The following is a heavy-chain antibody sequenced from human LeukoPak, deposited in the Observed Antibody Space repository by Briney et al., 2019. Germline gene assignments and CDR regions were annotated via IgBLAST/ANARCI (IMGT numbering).Heavy chain of an antibody. CDR3: AKRSGLTFGYFDL. J-gene: IGHJ2*01. Sequence: GGSLRLSCAASGFTFSSYGMHWVRQAPGKGLEWVAVIWYDGSNKYYADSVKGRFTISRDNSKNTLYLQMNSLRAEDTAVYHCAKRSGLTFGYFDLWGRGTLVTVSS. V-gene: IGHV3-33*06. D-gene: IGHD3-10*01. CDR2: IWYDGSNK. CDR1: GFTFSSYG.